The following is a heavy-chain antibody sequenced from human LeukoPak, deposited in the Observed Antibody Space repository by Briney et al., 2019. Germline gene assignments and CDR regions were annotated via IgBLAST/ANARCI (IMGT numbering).Heavy chain of an antibody. D-gene: IGHD3-10*01. J-gene: IGHJ5*02. CDR1: GGSISGYY. CDR2: VYHSGGT. V-gene: IGHV4-59*01. Sequence: SATLSLTCTVSGGSISGYYWTWIRQPPGKGLEWIGYVYHSGGTSYNPSLKSRVTIAVDTSKNQFSLKLTSVTAADTAVYYCARDNADYASGGDWFDPWGQGTLVTVSS. CDR3: ARDNADYASGGDWFDP.